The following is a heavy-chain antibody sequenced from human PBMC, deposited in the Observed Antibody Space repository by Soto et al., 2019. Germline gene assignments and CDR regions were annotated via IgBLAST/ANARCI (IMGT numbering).Heavy chain of an antibody. CDR2: IYYSGST. CDR1: GGSISSYY. Sequence: QVQLQESGPGLVKPSETLSLTCTVSGGSISSYYWSWIRQPPGKGLEWIGYIYYSGSTNYNPSLKSRVTISVDTSKNQFALKLSSVTAADTAVYYCARETLVGATGGDAFDIWGQGTMVTVSS. J-gene: IGHJ3*02. CDR3: ARETLVGATGGDAFDI. D-gene: IGHD1-26*01. V-gene: IGHV4-59*12.